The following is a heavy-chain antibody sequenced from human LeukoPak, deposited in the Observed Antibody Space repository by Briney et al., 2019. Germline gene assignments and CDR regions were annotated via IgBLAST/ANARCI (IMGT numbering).Heavy chain of an antibody. D-gene: IGHD2-21*01. V-gene: IGHV1-8*01. CDR1: GYTFTSYD. Sequence: GASVKVSCKASGYTFTSYDINWVRQATGQGLEWMGWMNPNSGNTGYAQKFQGRVTMTRNTSISTAYMELSSLRSEDTAVYYCARALGRTILWWNYWADFDYWGQGTLVTVSS. CDR2: MNPNSGNT. J-gene: IGHJ4*02. CDR3: ARALGRTILWWNYWADFDY.